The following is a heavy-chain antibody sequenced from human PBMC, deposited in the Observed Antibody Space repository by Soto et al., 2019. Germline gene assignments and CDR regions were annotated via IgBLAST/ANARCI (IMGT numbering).Heavy chain of an antibody. J-gene: IGHJ4*02. CDR3: ARVYSRTRGYFDS. CDR2: INRSGFT. Sequence: SETLSLTCAVYGGSFSGYYWTWVRQPPGKGLEWIGEINRSGFTNYNPSLKSRVTMSVDTPKTLFSLRLSSLTAADTAVYYCARVYSRTRGYFDSWGQGTLVTVSS. D-gene: IGHD4-4*01. CDR1: GGSFSGYY. V-gene: IGHV4-34*01.